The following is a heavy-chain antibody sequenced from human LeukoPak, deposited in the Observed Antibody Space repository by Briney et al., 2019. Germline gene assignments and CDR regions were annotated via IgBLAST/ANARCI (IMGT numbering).Heavy chain of an antibody. Sequence: PGGSLRLSCAASGFAFSSYAMSWVRQAPGKGLEWVSAISGSGGSTYYADSVKGRFTISRDNSKNTLYLQMNSLRAEDTAVYYCARASYLLRQTGNWFDPWGQGTLVTVSS. D-gene: IGHD1-1*01. V-gene: IGHV3-23*01. CDR2: ISGSGGST. CDR1: GFAFSSYA. CDR3: ARASYLLRQTGNWFDP. J-gene: IGHJ5*02.